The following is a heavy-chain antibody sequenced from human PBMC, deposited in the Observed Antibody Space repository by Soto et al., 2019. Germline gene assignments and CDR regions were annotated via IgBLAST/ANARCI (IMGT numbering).Heavy chain of an antibody. V-gene: IGHV1-69*01. Sequence: QVQLVQSGAEVKKPGSSVKVSCKASGGTFSSYSINWVRQAPGQGLEWMGEIIPIFGTANYAQKFQGRVTITAEESTSTAYMELSRLRSVDAAVYYCARDGGRHSGGIDYWGQGTLVTVSS. J-gene: IGHJ4*02. CDR3: ARDGGRHSGGIDY. D-gene: IGHD1-26*01. CDR1: GGTFSSYS. CDR2: IIPIFGTA.